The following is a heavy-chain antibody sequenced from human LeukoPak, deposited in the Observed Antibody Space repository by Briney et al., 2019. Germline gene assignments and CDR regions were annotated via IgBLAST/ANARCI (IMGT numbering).Heavy chain of an antibody. CDR3: ARGPLYYYDSSGYYFDY. J-gene: IGHJ4*02. Sequence: SETLSLTCTVSGGSISSGGYYWSWIRQHPRKGLEWIGYVYYSGTYYSPSLNSRVTISIDTSKNQFSLKLSSVTAADTAVYYCARGPLYYYDSSGYYFDYWGQGTLVTVSS. V-gene: IGHV4-31*03. CDR1: GGSISSGGYY. D-gene: IGHD3-22*01. CDR2: VYYSGT.